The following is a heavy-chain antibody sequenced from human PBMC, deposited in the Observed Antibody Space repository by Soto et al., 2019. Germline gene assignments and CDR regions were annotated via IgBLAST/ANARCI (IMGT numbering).Heavy chain of an antibody. V-gene: IGHV1-69*02. CDR2: IIPILGIA. D-gene: IGHD2-15*01. CDR1: GGTFSSYT. CDR3: ATCPSSGGSCYSGSWFAP. J-gene: IGHJ5*02. Sequence: SGKVSCKASGGTFSSYTISWVRHAPGQGLEWMGRIIPILGIANYAQKFQGRVTITADKSTSTAYMELSSLRSEDTAVYYCATCPSSGGSCYSGSWFAPWGRGTLVPVSS.